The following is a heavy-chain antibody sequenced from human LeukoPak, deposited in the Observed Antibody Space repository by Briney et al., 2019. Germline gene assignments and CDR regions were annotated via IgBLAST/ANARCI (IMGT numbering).Heavy chain of an antibody. CDR3: AREQVTAAVNYFDF. J-gene: IGHJ4*02. D-gene: IGHD6-13*01. CDR2: IWYDGSSK. CDR1: GFTLSSYG. Sequence: GGSLRLSCAASGFTLSSYGMHWVRQAPGKGLEWVAVIWYDGSSKYYADSVKGRFTISGDNSKNTLYLQMNSLRAEDTAVFYCAREQVTAAVNYFDFWGQGTLVTVSS. V-gene: IGHV3-33*01.